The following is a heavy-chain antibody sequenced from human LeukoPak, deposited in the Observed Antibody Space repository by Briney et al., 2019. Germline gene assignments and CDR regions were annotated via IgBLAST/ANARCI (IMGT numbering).Heavy chain of an antibody. V-gene: IGHV3-48*03. J-gene: IGHJ4*02. CDR1: GFSFISYE. CDR2: ISSSCSAI. Sequence: PGGSLRLSCAASGFSFISYEMNWVRQAPGKGLQWVSYISSSCSAIYHADSVKGRFTISRDNAKNSLYLQMNSLRAEDTGVYYCTRDLIVADYWGQGTLVTVSS. CDR3: TRDLIVADY. D-gene: IGHD3-22*01.